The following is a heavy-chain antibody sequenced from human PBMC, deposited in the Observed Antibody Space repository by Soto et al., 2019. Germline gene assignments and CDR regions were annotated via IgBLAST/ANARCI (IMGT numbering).Heavy chain of an antibody. CDR1: GDSISSYY. CDR3: TRGGDAYKNGH. CDR2: IHYSGST. J-gene: IGHJ4*02. D-gene: IGHD2-21*01. V-gene: IGHV4-59*01. Sequence: SETLSLTCTVSGDSISSYYWSWIRQPPGKGLEWIGYIHYSGSTNYNPSLKSRVTMSVDTSKNQFSLKLTSVNAADTAVYYCTRGGDAYKNGHWGQGTLVTVSS.